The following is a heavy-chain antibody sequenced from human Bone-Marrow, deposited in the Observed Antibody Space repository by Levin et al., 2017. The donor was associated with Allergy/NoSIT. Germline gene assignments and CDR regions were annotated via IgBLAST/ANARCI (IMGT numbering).Heavy chain of an antibody. CDR1: GFTVSGYY. V-gene: IGHV3-53*01. CDR3: ARVRFPGYHGSGSYYNEYYFDS. D-gene: IGHD3-10*01. Sequence: GGSLRLSCAASGFTVSGYYLSWVRQAPGKGLEWVSTIYDAGRTYYADSVKGRFTISRDNSEDTLYLQMNSLRADDTAVYYCARVRFPGYHGSGSYYNEYYFDSWGQGTLVTVSS. J-gene: IGHJ4*02. CDR2: IYDAGRT.